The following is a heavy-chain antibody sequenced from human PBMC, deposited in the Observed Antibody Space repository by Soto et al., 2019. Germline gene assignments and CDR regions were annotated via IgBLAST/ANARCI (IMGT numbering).Heavy chain of an antibody. J-gene: IGHJ6*02. CDR3: ARDEGTYYDFWSGYSRPHSGMDV. V-gene: IGHV3-74*01. CDR1: GFTFSSYW. D-gene: IGHD3-3*01. CDR2: INSDGSST. Sequence: EVQLVESGGGLVQPGGSLRLSCAASGFTFSSYWMHWVRQAPGKGLVWVSRINSDGSSTSYADSVKGRFTISRDNAKNTLYLQMNRLRAEDTAVYYCARDEGTYYDFWSGYSRPHSGMDVWGQGTTVTVSS.